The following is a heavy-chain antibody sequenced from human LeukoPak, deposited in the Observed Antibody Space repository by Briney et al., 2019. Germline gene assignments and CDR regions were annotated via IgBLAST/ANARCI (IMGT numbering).Heavy chain of an antibody. J-gene: IGHJ5*02. Sequence: SETLSLTCTVSGGSISSYYWSWIRQPPGKGLEWIGYIYYSGSTNYNPSLKSRVTISVDTSKNQFSLKLSSVTAADTAVYYCARQSSRYSSSWNWFDPWGQGTLVTVSS. V-gene: IGHV4-59*08. CDR3: ARQSSRYSSSWNWFDP. CDR2: IYYSGST. D-gene: IGHD6-13*01. CDR1: GGSISSYY.